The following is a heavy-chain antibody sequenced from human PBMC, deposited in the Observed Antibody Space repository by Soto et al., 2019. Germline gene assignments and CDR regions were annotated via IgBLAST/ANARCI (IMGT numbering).Heavy chain of an antibody. Sequence: QVQLQESGPGLVKPSETLSLTCTVSGGSISSYYWSWIRQPPGKGLEWIGYIYYSGSTNYNPSLKSRVTISVDTSKNQFSMKLSSVTAADTAVYYCSRHHWSPWGYWGQGTLVTVSS. V-gene: IGHV4-59*01. CDR3: SRHHWSPWGY. CDR1: GGSISSYY. CDR2: IYYSGST. D-gene: IGHD2-8*02. J-gene: IGHJ4*02.